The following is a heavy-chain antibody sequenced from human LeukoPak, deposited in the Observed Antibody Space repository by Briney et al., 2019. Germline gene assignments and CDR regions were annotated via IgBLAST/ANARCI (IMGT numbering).Heavy chain of an antibody. V-gene: IGHV5-10-1*01. CDR2: IDPSDSYT. Sequence: GASLKISCKGSGYSFTTYWISWVRQMPGKGLEWMRRIDPSDSYTNYSPSFQGHVTISADTSISTPYLKWSSLKGAETAMYYCAKWGVGGDFDVWGQGTMVTVSS. D-gene: IGHD3-16*01. J-gene: IGHJ3*01. CDR1: GYSFTTYW. CDR3: AKWGVGGDFDV.